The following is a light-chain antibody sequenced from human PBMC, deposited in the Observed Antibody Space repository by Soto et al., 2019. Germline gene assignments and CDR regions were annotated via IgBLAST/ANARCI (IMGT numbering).Light chain of an antibody. Sequence: IQSSLHTPSLSASVGDRVTISCRSSQSISSYLNWYQQKPGKAPKLLIYAASSLQSGVPSRFSGSGSGTDFTLTISSLHPGDFATYFLEQCYVPPPVLGSGTKVDIK. CDR2: AAS. CDR1: QSISSY. CDR3: EQCYVPPPV. J-gene: IGKJ3*01. V-gene: IGKV1-39*01.